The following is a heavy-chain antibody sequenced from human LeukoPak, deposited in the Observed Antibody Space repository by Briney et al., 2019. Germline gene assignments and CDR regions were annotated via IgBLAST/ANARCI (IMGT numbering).Heavy chain of an antibody. CDR2: INAGNGNT. D-gene: IGHD1-26*01. J-gene: IGHJ4*02. CDR1: GYTFTSYA. CDR3: ARGVVGATYFDY. V-gene: IGHV1-3*01. Sequence: GASVKVSCRASGYTFTSYAMHWVRQAPGQRLEWMGWINAGNGNTKYSQKFQGRVTITADESTSTAYMELSSLRSEDTAVYYCARGVVGATYFDYWGQGTLVTVSS.